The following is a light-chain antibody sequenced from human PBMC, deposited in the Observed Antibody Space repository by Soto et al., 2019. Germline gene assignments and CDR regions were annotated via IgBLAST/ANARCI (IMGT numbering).Light chain of an antibody. Sequence: EIVLTQSPGTLSLSPGERATLSCRASQSISSSYLAWYQQKPGQAPKLLIYGAFSRATGIPDRFSGSGSGTDFTLTISRLEPEDFAVYYCQQFGLSLTFGGGTKVDIK. CDR3: QQFGLSLT. J-gene: IGKJ4*01. CDR1: QSISSSY. V-gene: IGKV3-20*01. CDR2: GAF.